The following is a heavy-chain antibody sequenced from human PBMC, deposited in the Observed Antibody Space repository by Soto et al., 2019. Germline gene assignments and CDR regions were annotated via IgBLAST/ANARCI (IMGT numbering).Heavy chain of an antibody. V-gene: IGHV1-18*04. D-gene: IGHD6-6*01. CDR1: GYTFTSYG. CDR3: ARGWLIEDRRWWLAP. CDR2: ISAYNGNT. J-gene: IGHJ5*02. Sequence: ASVKVSCKASGYTFTSYGISWVRQAPGQGLEWMGWISAYNGNTNYAQKLQGRVTMTTDTSTSTAYMELRSLRSDDTAGYYCARGWLIEDRRWWLAPWGQGTLVPVSS.